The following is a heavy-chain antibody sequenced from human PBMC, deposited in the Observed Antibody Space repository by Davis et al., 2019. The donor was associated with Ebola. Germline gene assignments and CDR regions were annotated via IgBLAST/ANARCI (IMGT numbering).Heavy chain of an antibody. CDR2: ISSSSSYI. Sequence: GGSLRLSCAASGFTFSSYSMNWVRQAPWKGLEWVSSISSSSSYIYYADSVKGRFTISRDNAKNSLYLQMNSLRAEDTAVYYCANGPPFIAAAGYNWFDPWGQGTLVTVSS. V-gene: IGHV3-21*01. CDR3: ANGPPFIAAAGYNWFDP. J-gene: IGHJ5*02. CDR1: GFTFSSYS. D-gene: IGHD6-13*01.